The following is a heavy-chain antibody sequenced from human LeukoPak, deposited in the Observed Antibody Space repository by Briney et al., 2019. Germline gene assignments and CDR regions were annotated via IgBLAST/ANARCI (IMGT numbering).Heavy chain of an antibody. CDR1: RFTFSSYW. D-gene: IGHD3-22*01. J-gene: IGHJ3*02. CDR3: ARGRTNQRITVIVARPYDAFDI. CDR2: ISSSSSYK. Sequence: GGSLRLSCAASRFTFSSYWMHWVRQAPGKGLEGVSSISSSSSYKKNADSLKGRFTISRDNAKNSLYLQMNSLRAEDTAVYYCARGRTNQRITVIVARPYDAFDIWGQGTMVTVSS. V-gene: IGHV3-21*01.